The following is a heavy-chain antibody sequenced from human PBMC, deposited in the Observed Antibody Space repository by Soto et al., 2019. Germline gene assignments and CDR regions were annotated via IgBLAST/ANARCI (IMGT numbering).Heavy chain of an antibody. Sequence: SRRLSCAASGFTFSSYGMHWVRQAPGKGLEWVAVISYDGSNKCYADSVKGRFTISRDNSKNTLYLQMNSLRAEDTTVYYCARTSARGYYYYGMDVWGQGTTVTVSS. CDR1: GFTFSSYG. V-gene: IGHV3-30*03. D-gene: IGHD3-10*01. CDR3: ARTSARGYYYYGMDV. CDR2: ISYDGSNK. J-gene: IGHJ6*02.